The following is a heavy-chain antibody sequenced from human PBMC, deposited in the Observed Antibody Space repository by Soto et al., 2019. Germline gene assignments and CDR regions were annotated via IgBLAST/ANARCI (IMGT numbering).Heavy chain of an antibody. Sequence: SETLSLTCAVSGGSISSGGYSWSWIRQPPGKGLEWIGYIYHSGSTYYNPSLKNRVTISVDTSKNQFSLKLSSVTAADTAVYYCARVSGIYYYGMDVWGQGTTVTVSS. D-gene: IGHD3-10*01. CDR3: ARVSGIYYYGMDV. J-gene: IGHJ6*02. V-gene: IGHV4-30-2*01. CDR2: IYHSGST. CDR1: GGSISSGGYS.